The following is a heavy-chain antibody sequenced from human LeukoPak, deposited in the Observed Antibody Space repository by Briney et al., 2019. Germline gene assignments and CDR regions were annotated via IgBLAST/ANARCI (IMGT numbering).Heavy chain of an antibody. CDR2: ISGSGGST. D-gene: IGHD6-13*01. V-gene: IGHV3-23*01. CDR1: GFTFISYA. J-gene: IGHJ3*02. Sequence: GGSLRLSCAASGFTFISYAMSWVRQAPGKGLEWVSAISGSGGSTYYADSVKGRSTISRDNSKNTLYLQKNSLRAEDTAVYYCAKDAVEHQLVDAFDIWGQGTMVTVSS. CDR3: AKDAVEHQLVDAFDI.